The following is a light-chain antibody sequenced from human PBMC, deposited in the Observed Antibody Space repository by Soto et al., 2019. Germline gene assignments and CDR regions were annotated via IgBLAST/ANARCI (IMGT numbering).Light chain of an antibody. V-gene: IGKV3-20*01. Sequence: EIALTQSPGTLSLSPGERATLSCRASQSVSSSYLAWYQQKPGQAPRLLIYGASNRATGIPDRFSGSGSGTDFTLTISRLAPEDFAVDDCQQYGSSGTFGQGTKVDIK. CDR1: QSVSSSY. J-gene: IGKJ1*01. CDR3: QQYGSSGT. CDR2: GAS.